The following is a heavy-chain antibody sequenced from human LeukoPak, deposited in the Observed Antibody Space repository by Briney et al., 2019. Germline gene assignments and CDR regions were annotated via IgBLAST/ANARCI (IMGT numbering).Heavy chain of an antibody. J-gene: IGHJ4*02. CDR1: GFTFSSYW. V-gene: IGHV3-7*01. CDR3: ARAFSRGPWGSGYFSMNPTVFDY. CDR2: IKQDGSEK. D-gene: IGHD3-22*01. Sequence: PGGSLRLSCAASGFTFSSYWMSWVRQAPGKGLEWVANIKQDGSEKYYVDSVKGRFTISRDNAKNSLYLQMNSLRAEDTAVYYCARAFSRGPWGSGYFSMNPTVFDYWGQGTLVTVSS.